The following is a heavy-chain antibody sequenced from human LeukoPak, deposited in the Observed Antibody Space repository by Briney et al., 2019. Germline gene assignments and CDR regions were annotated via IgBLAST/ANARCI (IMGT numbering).Heavy chain of an antibody. V-gene: IGHV3-7*01. J-gene: IGHJ4*02. CDR3: ARPRGCGSARCNNFDY. Sequence: GGSLRLSCAVSGFSFSGFSMSWVRQAPGKGLEWVAKMNEYGSEIFYVDSVKGRFTISRDNSKNSLYLQMNNLRAEDTAVYYCARPRGCGSARCNNFDYWGQGTLVTVSS. CDR1: GFSFSGFS. CDR2: MNEYGSEI. D-gene: IGHD2-2*01.